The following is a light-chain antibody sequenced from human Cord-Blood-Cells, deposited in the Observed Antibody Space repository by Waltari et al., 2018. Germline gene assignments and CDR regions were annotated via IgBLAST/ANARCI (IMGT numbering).Light chain of an antibody. V-gene: IGKV4-1*01. CDR3: QQYYSTPLT. CDR2: WAS. J-gene: IGKJ4*01. Sequence: DTVMTQSPDSLAVSLAERATINCKSSPSVLYSSNNKNYLAWYQQKPGQPPKLLIYWASTRESGVPDRFSGSGSGTDFTLTISSLQAEDVAVYYCQQYYSTPLTFGGGTKVEIK. CDR1: PSVLYSSNNKNY.